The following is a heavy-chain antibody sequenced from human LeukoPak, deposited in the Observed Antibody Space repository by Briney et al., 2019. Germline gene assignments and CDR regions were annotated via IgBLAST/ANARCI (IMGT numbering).Heavy chain of an antibody. CDR2: IYYSGST. CDR3: AREGDHGPSYFDY. D-gene: IGHD2-21*02. V-gene: IGHV4-61*08. J-gene: IGHJ4*02. CDR1: GGSISSGDYY. Sequence: SETLSLTCTVSGGSISSGDYYWSWIRQPPGKGLEWIGYIYYSGSTNYNPSLKSRVTISVDTSKNQFSLKLSSVTAADTAVYYCAREGDHGPSYFDYWGQGTLVTVSS.